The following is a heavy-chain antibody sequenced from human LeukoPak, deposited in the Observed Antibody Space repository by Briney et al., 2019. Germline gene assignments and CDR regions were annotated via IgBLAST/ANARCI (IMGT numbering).Heavy chain of an antibody. CDR3: ARGERGRYFDWLSPRDY. D-gene: IGHD3-9*01. J-gene: IGHJ4*02. V-gene: IGHV1-8*01. CDR2: MNPNSGNA. CDR1: GYTFTSYD. Sequence: GASVKVSCKASGYTFTSYDINWVRQATGQGLEWMGWMNPNSGNAGYAQKFQGRVTMTRNTSISTAYMELSSLRSEDTAVYYCARGERGRYFDWLSPRDYWGQGTLVTVSS.